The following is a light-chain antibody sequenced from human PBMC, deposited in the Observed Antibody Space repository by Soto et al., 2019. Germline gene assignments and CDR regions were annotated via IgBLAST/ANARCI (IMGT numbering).Light chain of an antibody. J-gene: IGKJ4*01. Sequence: EIVLTQSPATLSLSPGERATLSCRASQSVTTYLAWYQQKPGQAPRLLIYDASNMATGIPARFSGSGSGTDFTLTISTLEPEDSAVYYCQQRSSWPLTFGGGTKVEIK. V-gene: IGKV3-11*01. CDR3: QQRSSWPLT. CDR2: DAS. CDR1: QSVTTY.